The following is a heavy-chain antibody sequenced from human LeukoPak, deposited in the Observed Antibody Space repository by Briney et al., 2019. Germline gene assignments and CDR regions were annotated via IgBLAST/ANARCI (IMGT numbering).Heavy chain of an antibody. V-gene: IGHV3-23*01. D-gene: IGHD4-17*01. Sequence: PGGSLRLSCAASGFTFSSYAMGWVRQAPGKGLEWVSAISGSGGSTYYADSVKGRFTISRDNSKNTLYLQMNSLRAEDTAVYYCAKANYGDHDAFDIWGQGTMVTVSS. CDR3: AKANYGDHDAFDI. CDR2: ISGSGGST. J-gene: IGHJ3*02. CDR1: GFTFSSYA.